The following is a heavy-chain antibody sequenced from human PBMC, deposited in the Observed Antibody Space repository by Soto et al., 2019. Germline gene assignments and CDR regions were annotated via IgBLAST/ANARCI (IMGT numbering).Heavy chain of an antibody. CDR2: IYHSGST. D-gene: IGHD6-25*01. V-gene: IGHV4-4*02. Sequence: PSETLAITCAFSVGSISISNWWSWFRQPPGKGLEWIGEIYHSGSTNYNPSLKSRVTISVDKSKNQFSLKLSSVTAADTAVYYCARDGAANYGMDVWGQGTTVTVSS. CDR1: VGSISISNW. CDR3: ARDGAANYGMDV. J-gene: IGHJ6*01.